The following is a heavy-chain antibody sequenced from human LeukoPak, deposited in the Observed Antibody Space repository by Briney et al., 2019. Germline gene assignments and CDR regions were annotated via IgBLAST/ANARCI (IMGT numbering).Heavy chain of an antibody. V-gene: IGHV1-3*03. CDR3: AREGYYDSSGYYSGYWGYYYYYYMDV. J-gene: IGHJ6*03. CDR2: INAGNGNT. Sequence: ASVKVSCKASGYTFTSYAMHWVRQAPGQRLEWMGWINAGNGNTKYSQEFQGRVTITRDTSASTAYMELSSLRSEDMAVYYCAREGYYDSSGYYSGYWGYYYYYYMDVWGKGTTVTVSS. CDR1: GYTFTSYA. D-gene: IGHD3-22*01.